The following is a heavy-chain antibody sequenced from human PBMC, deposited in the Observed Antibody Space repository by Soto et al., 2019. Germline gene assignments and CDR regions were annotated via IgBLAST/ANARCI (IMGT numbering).Heavy chain of an antibody. CDR1: GYSISSGYY. V-gene: IGHV4-38-2*01. CDR3: ARGEVVPNWFDP. J-gene: IGHJ5*02. D-gene: IGHD3-22*01. CDR2: IYHSGST. Sequence: NPSETLSLTCAVSGYSISSGYYWGWIRQPPGKGLEWIGSIYHSGSTYYNPSLKSRVTISVDTSKNQFSLKLSSVTAADTAVYYCARGEVVPNWFDPWGQGTLVTVSS.